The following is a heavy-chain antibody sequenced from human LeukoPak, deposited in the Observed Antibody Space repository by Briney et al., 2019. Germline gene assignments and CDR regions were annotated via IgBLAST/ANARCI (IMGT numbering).Heavy chain of an antibody. D-gene: IGHD6-13*01. J-gene: IGHJ4*02. V-gene: IGHV4-34*01. CDR3: ARGSSSSWDE. Sequence: PSETLSLTCAVYGGSFSGYYWSWIRQPPGKVLEWIGEINHSGSTNYNPSFKSRVTMSVDTSKNQFSLKLSSVTAADTAVYYCARGSSSSWDEWSQGTLVTVPS. CDR2: INHSGST. CDR1: GGSFSGYY.